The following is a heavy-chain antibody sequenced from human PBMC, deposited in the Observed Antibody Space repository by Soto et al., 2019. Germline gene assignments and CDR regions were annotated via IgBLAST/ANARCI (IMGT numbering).Heavy chain of an antibody. V-gene: IGHV4-30-4*01. CDR1: GGSIINGDYY. CDR3: ASLNLSFDP. Sequence: SETLSLTCTVSGGSIINGDYYWSWIRQPPGKGLEWIGYIYYSGNTYYNPSLKSRAMISVDTSKNQFSLNLSSVTAADTAVYYCASLNLSFDPWGQGTLVTVSS. CDR2: IYYSGNT. J-gene: IGHJ5*02.